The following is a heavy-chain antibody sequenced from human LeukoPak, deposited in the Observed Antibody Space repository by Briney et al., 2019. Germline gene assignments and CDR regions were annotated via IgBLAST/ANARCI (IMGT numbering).Heavy chain of an antibody. J-gene: IGHJ4*02. CDR3: ARDNMNSYYYDSSGYSRGDY. D-gene: IGHD3-22*01. Sequence: ASVKVSCKASGYTFTSYGISWVRQAPGQGLEWMGWISAYNGNTNYAQKLQGRVTMTTDTSTSTAYMELRSLRSDDTAVYYCARDNMNSYYYDSSGYSRGDYWGQGTLVTVSS. CDR1: GYTFTSYG. V-gene: IGHV1-18*01. CDR2: ISAYNGNT.